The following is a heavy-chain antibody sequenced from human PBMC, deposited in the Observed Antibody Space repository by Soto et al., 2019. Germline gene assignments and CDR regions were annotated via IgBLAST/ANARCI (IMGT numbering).Heavy chain of an antibody. V-gene: IGHV1-69*12. Sequence: QVYLVQSGAEVKQPGSSVKISCKTSGNSFGSYALSWVRQAPGQGLEWMGAVIPVFATANYAQKFRGRMTVTADESTTTVYMELSSLGSEDTAIYYCTAHITVTGPLDYWGQGTLVSVSS. CDR1: GNSFGSYA. J-gene: IGHJ4*02. CDR2: VIPVFATA. D-gene: IGHD6-19*01. CDR3: TAHITVTGPLDY.